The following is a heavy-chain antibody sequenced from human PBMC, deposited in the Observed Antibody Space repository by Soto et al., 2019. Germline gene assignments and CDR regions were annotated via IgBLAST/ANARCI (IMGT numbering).Heavy chain of an antibody. Sequence: EVQLLESGGGLVHPGGSLRLSCAASGFTFHNFAMSWVRQAPGKGLEWVAATSDTGGTTYYADSVKGRFTISRDNAKKTVSLQMNRLRAEDTALYYCAKDGYYHDSSGYSYFDYWGQGILVSVST. CDR3: AKDGYYHDSSGYSYFDY. CDR2: TSDTGGTT. J-gene: IGHJ4*02. D-gene: IGHD3-22*01. V-gene: IGHV3-23*01. CDR1: GFTFHNFA.